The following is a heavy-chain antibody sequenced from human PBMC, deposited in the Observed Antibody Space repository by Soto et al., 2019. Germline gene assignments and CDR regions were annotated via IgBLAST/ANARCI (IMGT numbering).Heavy chain of an antibody. J-gene: IGHJ4*02. Sequence: EVQLVESGGGLVQPGGSLRLSCAASGFTFSSYWMHWVRQAPGKGLVWVSRINSDGSSTTYADSVKGRFIISRDNAKNTLYLQMNSLRAEDTAGYYCTRPRYDGSGTPFDHWGQGTLVTVSS. CDR3: TRPRYDGSGTPFDH. CDR2: INSDGSST. CDR1: GFTFSSYW. D-gene: IGHD3-22*01. V-gene: IGHV3-74*01.